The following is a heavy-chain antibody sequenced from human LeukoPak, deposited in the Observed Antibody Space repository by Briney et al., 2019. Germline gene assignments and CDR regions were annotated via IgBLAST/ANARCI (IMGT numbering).Heavy chain of an antibody. D-gene: IGHD6-19*01. CDR2: IIPIFGTA. CDR1: GGTFSSYA. J-gene: IGHJ5*02. CDR3: VRWVGNPNLIAVGHWFDP. Sequence: ASVKVSCKASGGTFSSYAISWVRPAPGQGLEWMGGIIPIFGTANYAQKFQGRVTITADESTSTATIELSSLRSEHRTVYYCVRWVGNPNLIAVGHWFDPWGQGTLVTVSS. V-gene: IGHV1-69*13.